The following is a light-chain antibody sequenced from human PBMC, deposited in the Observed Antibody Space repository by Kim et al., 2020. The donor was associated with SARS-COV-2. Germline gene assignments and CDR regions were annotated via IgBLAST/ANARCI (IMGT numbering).Light chain of an antibody. CDR1: QDIRSD. V-gene: IGKV1-6*01. J-gene: IGKJ1*01. CDR2: AAS. Sequence: AIQMTQSPSFLSASVGDRVTITCRASQDIRSDLGWYQQQPGKAPKVLIYAASNLHSGVPSRFSGSRSGTDFTLTISSLQPEDSATYYCLQDFNYPRTVGHGTKVDIK. CDR3: LQDFNYPRT.